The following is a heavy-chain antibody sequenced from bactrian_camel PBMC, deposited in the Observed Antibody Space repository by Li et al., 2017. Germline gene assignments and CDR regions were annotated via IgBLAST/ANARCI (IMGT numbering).Heavy chain of an antibody. Sequence: VQLVESGGGLVQPGGSLRLSCVASGFTFSSYYMSWVRQAPGKGLEWVSSIYGDDSNTYYAHSVKGRFTISRDNAKNTLYLQSNSLKTEDTAMYYCAARADCSGDDCDGAYKYWGQGTQVTVS. CDR2: IYGDDSNT. D-gene: IGHD1*01. J-gene: IGHJ4*01. CDR1: GFTFSSYY. V-gene: IGHV3-2*01. CDR3: AARADCSGDDCDGAYKY.